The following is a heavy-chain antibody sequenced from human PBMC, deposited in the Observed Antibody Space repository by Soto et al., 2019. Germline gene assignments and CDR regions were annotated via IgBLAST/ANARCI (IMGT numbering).Heavy chain of an antibody. J-gene: IGHJ4*02. CDR1: GGSISSSSYY. D-gene: IGHD4-17*01. CDR3: ARGTTVTTLYYFDY. CDR2: IYYSGST. Sequence: TSETLSLTCTVSGGSISSSSYYWGWIRQPPGRGLEWIGSIYYSGSTYYNPSLKSRVTISVDTSKNQFSLKLSSVTAADTAVYYCARGTTVTTLYYFDYWGQGTLVTVSS. V-gene: IGHV4-39*07.